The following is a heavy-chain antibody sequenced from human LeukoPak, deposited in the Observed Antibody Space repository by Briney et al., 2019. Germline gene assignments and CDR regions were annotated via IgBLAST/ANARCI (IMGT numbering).Heavy chain of an antibody. CDR2: IKQDGSEK. V-gene: IGHV3-7*03. CDR1: GFTFTNYW. Sequence: GGSLRLSCAASGFTFTNYWMCWVRQAPGKGLEWVAYIKQDGSEKHYVDSVNGRFTISRDNAKDSLYLQMNSLRAEDTAVYYCAKDGPGGWYFDSWGQGTPVTVSS. J-gene: IGHJ4*02. D-gene: IGHD6-19*01. CDR3: AKDGPGGWYFDS.